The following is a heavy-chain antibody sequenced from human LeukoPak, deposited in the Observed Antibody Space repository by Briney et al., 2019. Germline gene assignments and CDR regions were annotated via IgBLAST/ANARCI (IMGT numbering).Heavy chain of an antibody. CDR1: GGSISSGGYY. CDR3: ARVSGDYGDYGYQFDY. J-gene: IGHJ4*02. D-gene: IGHD4-17*01. V-gene: IGHV4-31*03. Sequence: SETLSLTCTVSGGSISSGGYYWSWIRQHPGKGLEWIGYIYYSGSTYYNPSLKSRVTISVDTSKNQFSLKLSSVTAADTAVYYCARVSGDYGDYGYQFDYWGQGTLVTVSS. CDR2: IYYSGST.